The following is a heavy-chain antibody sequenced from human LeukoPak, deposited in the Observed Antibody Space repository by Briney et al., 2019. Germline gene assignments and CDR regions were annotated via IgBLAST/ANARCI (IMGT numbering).Heavy chain of an antibody. Sequence: SETLSLTCTVSGASISSYYWSWIRQPPGKGLEWIGYVYYIGSTNYNPSLKSRVTISVDTSKNQFSRKLSSVTAADTAVYYCAKADNEYYLDYWGRGPVASVSS. CDR1: GASISSYY. D-gene: IGHD1-1*01. J-gene: IGHJ4*02. CDR2: VYYIGST. CDR3: AKADNEYYLDY. V-gene: IGHV4-59*08.